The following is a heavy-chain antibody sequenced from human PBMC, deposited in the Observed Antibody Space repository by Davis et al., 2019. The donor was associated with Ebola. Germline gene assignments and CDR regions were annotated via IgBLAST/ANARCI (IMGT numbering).Heavy chain of an antibody. CDR3: AKHPGAMTTVVSWDFDY. CDR1: GYTFTSYG. D-gene: IGHD4-23*01. Sequence: ASVKVSCKASGYTFTSYGISWVRQAPGQGLEWMGWISAYNGNTNYAQKLQGRVTMTTDTSTSTAYMELRSLRSDDTAVYYCAKHPGAMTTVVSWDFDYWGQGTLVTVSS. V-gene: IGHV1-18*01. CDR2: ISAYNGNT. J-gene: IGHJ4*02.